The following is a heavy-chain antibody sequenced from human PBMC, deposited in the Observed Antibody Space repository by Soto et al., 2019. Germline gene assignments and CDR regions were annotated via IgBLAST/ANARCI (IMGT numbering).Heavy chain of an antibody. CDR3: ARRYCISTSCHYYGMDV. CDR1: GGTFSTYT. V-gene: IGHV1-69*12. Sequence: QVQLVQSGAEVKKPGSSVKVSCKASGGTFSTYTINWVRQAPGQGLEWMGGSIPMFGTANYAQKFQGRVTITADESTSTAYMELSSLRSEDTAVYYCARRYCISTSCHYYGMDVWGQGTTVTVSS. J-gene: IGHJ6*02. CDR2: SIPMFGTA. D-gene: IGHD2-2*01.